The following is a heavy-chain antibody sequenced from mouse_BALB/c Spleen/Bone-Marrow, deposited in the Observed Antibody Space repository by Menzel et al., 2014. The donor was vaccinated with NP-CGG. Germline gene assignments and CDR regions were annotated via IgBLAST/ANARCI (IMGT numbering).Heavy chain of an antibody. J-gene: IGHJ2*01. D-gene: IGHD2-3*01. V-gene: IGHV5-17*02. CDR1: GFTFSSFG. CDR3: ARRDDGYYNFDY. Sequence: EVKLMESGGGLVQPGGSRKLSCAASGFTFSSFGMHWVRQAPEKGLEWVAYISSGSSIIYYADTVKGRFTISRDNPKSTLFLQMTSLRSEDTAMYYCARRDDGYYNFDYWGQGTTLTVSS. CDR2: ISSGSSII.